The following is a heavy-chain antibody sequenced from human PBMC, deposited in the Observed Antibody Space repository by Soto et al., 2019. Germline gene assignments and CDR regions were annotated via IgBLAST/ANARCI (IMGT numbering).Heavy chain of an antibody. CDR1: GGSFSGYY. V-gene: IGHV4-34*01. CDR2: INHSGST. CDR3: ARAGYCSSTSCYAGGIKNWFDP. J-gene: IGHJ5*02. D-gene: IGHD2-2*01. Sequence: KPSETLSLTCAVYGGSFSGYYWSWIRQPPGKGLEWIGEINHSGSTNYNPSLKSRVTISVDTSKNQFSLKLSSVTAADTAVYYCARAGYCSSTSCYAGGIKNWFDPWGQGTLVTVSS.